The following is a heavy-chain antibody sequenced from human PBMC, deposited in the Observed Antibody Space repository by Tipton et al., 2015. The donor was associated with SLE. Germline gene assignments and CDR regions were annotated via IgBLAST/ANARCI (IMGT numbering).Heavy chain of an antibody. D-gene: IGHD5-12*01. CDR2: IYHSGST. CDR1: GYSISSGYY. J-gene: IGHJ3*01. V-gene: IGHV4-38-2*02. CDR3: ARPGVAYGGYGAWAD. Sequence: TLSLTCTVSGYSISSGYYWGWIRQPPGKGLEWIGSIYHSGSTYYNPSLKSRVTISVDTSKNQFSLKLSSVTAADTAVYYCARPGVAYGGYGAWADWGQGTMLTVSS.